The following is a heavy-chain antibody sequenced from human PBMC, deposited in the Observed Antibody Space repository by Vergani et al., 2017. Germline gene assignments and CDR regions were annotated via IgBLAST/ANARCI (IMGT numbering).Heavy chain of an antibody. CDR3: ARVGSDGYYVYWYFDL. V-gene: IGHV3-11*05. D-gene: IGHD5-24*01. J-gene: IGHJ2*01. Sequence: QVQLVESGGGLVKPGGSLRLSCAASGFTFSDYYMSWIRQAPGKGLKWVSYISSSSSYTNYADSVKGRFTISRDKAKNSLYLQMNSLRAEDTAVYYCARVGSDGYYVYWYFDLWGRGTLVTVSS. CDR2: ISSSSSYT. CDR1: GFTFSDYY.